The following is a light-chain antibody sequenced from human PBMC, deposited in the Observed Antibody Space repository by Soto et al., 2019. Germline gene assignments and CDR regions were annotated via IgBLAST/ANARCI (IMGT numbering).Light chain of an antibody. J-gene: IGLJ7*01. CDR3: SSYTRSSTL. CDR1: SRDVGGYNY. Sequence: QSVLTQPASVSGSPGQSITISCTGTSRDVGGYNYVSWYQQHPGKAPKLMIYEVRNRPSGVSNRFSGSKSGNTASLTISGLQAEDEADYYCSSYTRSSTLFGGGTQLTVL. V-gene: IGLV2-14*01. CDR2: EVR.